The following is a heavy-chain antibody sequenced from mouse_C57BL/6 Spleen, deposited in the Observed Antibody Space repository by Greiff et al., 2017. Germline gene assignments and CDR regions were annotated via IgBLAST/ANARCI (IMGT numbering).Heavy chain of an antibody. CDR1: GYAFSSSW. CDR3: ASPHYYGSSHFDY. Sequence: QVQLQQSGPELVKPGASVKISCKASGYAFSSSWMNWVKPRPGKGLEWIGRIYPGDGDTNYNGKFKGKDTLTADKSSSTAYMQLSSLTSEDSAVYFCASPHYYGSSHFDYWGQGTTLTVSS. D-gene: IGHD1-1*01. J-gene: IGHJ2*01. CDR2: IYPGDGDT. V-gene: IGHV1-82*01.